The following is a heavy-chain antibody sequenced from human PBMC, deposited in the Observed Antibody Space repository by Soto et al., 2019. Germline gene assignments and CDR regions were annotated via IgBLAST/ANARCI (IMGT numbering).Heavy chain of an antibody. D-gene: IGHD3-22*01. Sequence: GGSLRLSCAASGFKFGDYAMTWVRQAPGKGLEWVGFIRNNGYGGTANYAASVKGRFTIPRDDSKTIAYLQMNSLKTEDTAVYYCIRGSFGYYGPWGQGTLVTVSS. CDR2: IRNNGYGGTA. CDR3: IRGSFGYYGP. J-gene: IGHJ5*02. CDR1: GFKFGDYA. V-gene: IGHV3-49*04.